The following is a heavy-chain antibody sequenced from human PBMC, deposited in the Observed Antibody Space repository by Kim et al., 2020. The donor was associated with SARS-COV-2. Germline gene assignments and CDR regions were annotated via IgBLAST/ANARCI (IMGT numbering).Heavy chain of an antibody. Sequence: ASVKVSCKASGYTFTSYDINWVRQATGQGLEWMGWMNPNSGNTGYAQKFQGRVTMTRNTSISTAYMELSSLRSEDTAVYYCARGLRRTMIVGVIPYYYYYMDVLGKGTTVTVSS. J-gene: IGHJ6*03. CDR2: MNPNSGNT. CDR3: ARGLRRTMIVGVIPYYYYYMDV. V-gene: IGHV1-8*01. CDR1: GYTFTSYD. D-gene: IGHD3-22*01.